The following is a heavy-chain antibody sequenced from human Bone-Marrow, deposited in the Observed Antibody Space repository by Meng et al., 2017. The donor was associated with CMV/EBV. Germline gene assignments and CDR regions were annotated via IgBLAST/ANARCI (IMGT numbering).Heavy chain of an antibody. V-gene: IGHV4-34*01. CDR1: GGSFSGYY. D-gene: IGHD3-22*01. CDR3: ARDRGSTYEDIYYFDY. J-gene: IGHJ4*02. Sequence: SETLSLTCAVYGGSFSGYYWSWIRQPPGKGLEWIGSIYYSGSTYYNPSLKSRVTISVDTSKNQFSLKLSSVTAADTAVYYCARDRGSTYEDIYYFDYWGQGTLVTVSS. CDR2: IYYSGST.